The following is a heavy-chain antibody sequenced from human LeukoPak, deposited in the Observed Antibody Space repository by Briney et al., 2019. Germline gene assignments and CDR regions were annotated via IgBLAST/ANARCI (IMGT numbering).Heavy chain of an antibody. J-gene: IGHJ4*02. CDR2: IRGKTGGGPT. CDR1: GFTFSNAW. V-gene: IGHV3-15*01. Sequence: PGGSLRLSCAASGFTFSNAWMTWVRQAPGKGLEWVGRIRGKTGGGPTDYAAPVKGRFTISRDDSKNTLYLEMNRLKPEDKAVYYCTTEGLHPPPWGQGTLVTVSS. D-gene: IGHD2-15*01. CDR3: TTEGLHPPP.